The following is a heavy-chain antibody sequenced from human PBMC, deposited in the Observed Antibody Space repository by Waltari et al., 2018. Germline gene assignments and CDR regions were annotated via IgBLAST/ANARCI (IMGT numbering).Heavy chain of an antibody. CDR1: GFTFNYW. Sequence: EVQLVESGGGLVQPGGSLRLSCGASGFTFNYWMSWVRQAPGKGLDGVANIKPDGRDKNHADSVKGRFTISIDNVKNALFLQMNSLRVEDTAVYYWARELSWSARDYWGQGTLVTVSS. J-gene: IGHJ4*02. CDR3: ARELSWSARDY. V-gene: IGHV3-7*01. CDR2: IKPDGRDK. D-gene: IGHD1-26*01.